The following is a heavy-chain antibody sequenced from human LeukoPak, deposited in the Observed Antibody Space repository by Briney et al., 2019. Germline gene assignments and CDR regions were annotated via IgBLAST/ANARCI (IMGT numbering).Heavy chain of an antibody. Sequence: GGSLRLSCEASGFTFSSYAMAWVRQAPGKGLEWVSSITIGGGRTYYADSVKGRFTISRDNSKNTLYLQMNSLRAEDTAVYYCARVTYDSSGYYYLFAFDIWGQGTMVTVSS. J-gene: IGHJ3*02. V-gene: IGHV3-23*01. D-gene: IGHD3-22*01. CDR2: ITIGGGRT. CDR3: ARVTYDSSGYYYLFAFDI. CDR1: GFTFSSYA.